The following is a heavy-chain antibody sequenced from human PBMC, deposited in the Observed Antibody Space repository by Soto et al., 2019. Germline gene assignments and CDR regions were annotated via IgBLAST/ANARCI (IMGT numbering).Heavy chain of an antibody. CDR2: LDPSDSYT. Sequence: PGESLKISCKGSGYSFTSSWISWERQMPGKGLEWRGRLDPSDSYTNYSPSFQGHVTNSADKSISTAYLQRSSLKVSDTAMYYCARHPVYSSLSGARRGYYYYGMDVWGQGTTVTVSS. V-gene: IGHV5-10-1*01. CDR3: ARHPVYSSLSGARRGYYYYGMDV. D-gene: IGHD6-6*01. J-gene: IGHJ6*02. CDR1: GYSFTSSW.